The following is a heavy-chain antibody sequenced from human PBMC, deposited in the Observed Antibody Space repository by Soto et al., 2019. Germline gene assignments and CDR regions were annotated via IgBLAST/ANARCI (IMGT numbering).Heavy chain of an antibody. CDR2: ISWNSGSI. V-gene: IGHV3-9*01. CDR1: GFTFDDYA. D-gene: IGHD6-19*01. CDR3: AKDAPYSSGWGDFDY. Sequence: EVQLVESGGGLVQPGRSLRLSCAASGFTFDDYAMHWVRQAPGKGLESVSGISWNSGSIGYADSVKGRFTISRDNAKNSLYLQMNSLRAEDTALYYCAKDAPYSSGWGDFDYWGQGTLVTVSS. J-gene: IGHJ4*02.